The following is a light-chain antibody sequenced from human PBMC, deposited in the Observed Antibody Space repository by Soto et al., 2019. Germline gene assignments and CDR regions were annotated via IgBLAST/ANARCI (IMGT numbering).Light chain of an antibody. CDR3: QQYNNWPPT. CDR1: QSVSSN. V-gene: IGKV3-15*01. Sequence: EIVMTQSPATVSVSPGERATLSCRASQSVSSNLAWYQQKPGQAPRLLISDASTRATGIPARFSGGGSGTEFTLTISSLQSEDFAAYYCQQYNNWPPTFGQGTKVEIK. CDR2: DAS. J-gene: IGKJ1*01.